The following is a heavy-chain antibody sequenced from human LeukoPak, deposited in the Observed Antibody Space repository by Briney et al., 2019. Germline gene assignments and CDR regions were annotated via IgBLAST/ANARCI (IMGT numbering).Heavy chain of an antibody. J-gene: IGHJ4*02. D-gene: IGHD4-17*01. CDR3: VSGEYTIGYYFHY. CDR2: IYPGDSDT. Sequence: GESLKISCEGSGYSFTTYWIGWVRQKPGIGLEWMGIIYPGDSDTRYSPSFQGQVTISVDMSITTAYLQWSSLKASDTAMYFCVSGEYTIGYYFHYRGQGTLVTVSS. V-gene: IGHV5-51*01. CDR1: GYSFTTYW.